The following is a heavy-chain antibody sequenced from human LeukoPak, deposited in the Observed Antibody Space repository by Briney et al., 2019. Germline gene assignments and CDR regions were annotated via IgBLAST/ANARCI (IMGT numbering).Heavy chain of an antibody. CDR3: ASLSLDYYDSSGYDFDY. CDR1: GFTFSSYA. J-gene: IGHJ4*02. D-gene: IGHD3-22*01. Sequence: TGGSLRLSCAASGFTFSSYAMHWVRQAPGQGLEWVALISYDGSNKKYADSVKGRLTISRDNSKNTLYLQMNSLRAEDTAVYYCASLSLDYYDSSGYDFDYWGQGTLVTVSS. CDR2: ISYDGSNK. V-gene: IGHV3-30-3*01.